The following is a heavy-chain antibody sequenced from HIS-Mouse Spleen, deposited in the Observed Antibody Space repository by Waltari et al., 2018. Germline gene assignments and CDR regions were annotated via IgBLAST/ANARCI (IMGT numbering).Heavy chain of an antibody. J-gene: IGHJ4*02. D-gene: IGHD1-7*01. Sequence: QVTLRESGPALVKPTQTLTLTCTFSGFSLSTSGMCVSWIRQPPGKALEWLARIDWDDDKYYSTSLKTRLTISKYTSKNQVVLTMTNMDPVDTATYYCARIQAGKLELPFDYWGQGTLVTVSS. CDR1: GFSLSTSGMC. V-gene: IGHV2-70*15. CDR2: IDWDDDK. CDR3: ARIQAGKLELPFDY.